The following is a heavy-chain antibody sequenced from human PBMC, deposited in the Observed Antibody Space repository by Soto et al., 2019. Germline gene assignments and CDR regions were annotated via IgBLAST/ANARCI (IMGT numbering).Heavy chain of an antibody. V-gene: IGHV1-46*01. CDR3: AREAITMIVVVIPPGYGMDV. CDR1: GYTFTSYY. J-gene: IGHJ6*02. CDR2: INPSGGST. Sequence: ASVKVSCKASGYTFTSYYMHWVRQAPGQGLEWMGIINPSGGSTSYAQKFQGRVTMTRDTSTSTVYMELSSLRSEDTAVYYCAREAITMIVVVIPPGYGMDVWGQGTTVTVSS. D-gene: IGHD3-22*01.